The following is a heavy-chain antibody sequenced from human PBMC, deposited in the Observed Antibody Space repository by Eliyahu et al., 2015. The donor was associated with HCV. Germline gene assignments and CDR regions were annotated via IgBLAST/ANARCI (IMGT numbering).Heavy chain of an antibody. V-gene: IGHV3-11*06. D-gene: IGHD3/OR15-3a*01. CDR3: ARDLGHLWTNHAFDI. Sequence: EWVSYISSSSSYTNYADSVKGRFTISRDNAKNSLYLQMNSLRAEDTAVYYCARDLGHLWTNHAFDIWGQGTMVTVSS. CDR2: ISSSSSYT. J-gene: IGHJ3*02.